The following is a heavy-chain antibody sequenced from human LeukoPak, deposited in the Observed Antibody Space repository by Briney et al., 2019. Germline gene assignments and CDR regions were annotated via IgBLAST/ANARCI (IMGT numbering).Heavy chain of an antibody. CDR2: IYYSGST. V-gene: IGHV4-39*01. J-gene: IGHJ4*02. Sequence: PAETLSLTCTVSGGSISSSNYYWGWIRQPPGKGLEWIGSIYYSGSTYYNPSLKSRVTISVDTSNNQFSPKLSSVTAADTSVYYCARQLVIWPQYTSGGQGTLVTVSS. CDR1: GGSISSSNYY. D-gene: IGHD3-9*01. CDR3: ARQLVIWPQYTS.